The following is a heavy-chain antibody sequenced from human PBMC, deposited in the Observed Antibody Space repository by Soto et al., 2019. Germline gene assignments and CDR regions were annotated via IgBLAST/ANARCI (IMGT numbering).Heavy chain of an antibody. D-gene: IGHD3-10*01. Sequence: QVRLVESGGDLVKPGGSLRLSCAASGFTFSDYYMSWIRQAPGKGLEWVSYITASGSHTDYADSVKGRFTISRDNAKNSLYLQMNSLRVEDTAVYYCARDDYYVDRDYYYGANYWGQGALVTVSS. J-gene: IGHJ4*02. CDR1: GFTFSDYY. CDR3: ARDDYYVDRDYYYGANY. V-gene: IGHV3-11*06. CDR2: ITASGSHT.